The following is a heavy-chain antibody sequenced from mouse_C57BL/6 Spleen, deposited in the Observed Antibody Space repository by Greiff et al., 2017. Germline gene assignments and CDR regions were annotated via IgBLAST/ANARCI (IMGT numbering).Heavy chain of an antibody. V-gene: IGHV1-15*01. CDR2: IDPETGGT. Sequence: VQLQQSGAELVRPGASVTLSCKASGYTFTDYEMHWVKQTPVHGLEWIGAIDPETGGTAYNQKFKGKAILTADKSSSTAYMELRSLTSEDSAVYYCTRCELDGYYFFAYWGQGTLVTVSA. CDR3: TRCELDGYYFFAY. CDR1: GYTFTDYE. J-gene: IGHJ3*01. D-gene: IGHD2-3*01.